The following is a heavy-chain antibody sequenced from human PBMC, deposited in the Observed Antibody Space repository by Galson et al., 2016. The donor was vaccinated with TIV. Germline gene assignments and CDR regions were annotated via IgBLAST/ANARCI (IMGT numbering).Heavy chain of an antibody. V-gene: IGHV4-4*07. CDR3: ARDYWVTYTDRPFFDF. J-gene: IGHJ4*02. Sequence: ETLSLTCTVSGGSINPHYWAWIRQSAGKGLEWVGRMYVPGSSSYNPSLESRVTMSADTSKNQFSLELSSVTAADTAVYYCARDYWVTYTDRPFFDFWGQGTVVTVSS. CDR2: MYVPGSS. CDR1: GGSINPHY. D-gene: IGHD2-21*02.